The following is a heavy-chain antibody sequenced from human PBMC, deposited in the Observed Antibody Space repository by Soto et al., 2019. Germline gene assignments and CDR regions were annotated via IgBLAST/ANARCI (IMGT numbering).Heavy chain of an antibody. D-gene: IGHD3-22*01. CDR2: INASGGST. Sequence: QVQLVQSGAEVKKPGASVKVSCKASGYTFTSYYMHWVRQAPGQGLEWMGIINASGGSTSYAQKFQGRVTMPRDTSKSTVYMELSSLRSEDTAVYYCSIYYYDSSGYQSFDYWGQGTLVTVSS. J-gene: IGHJ4*02. CDR1: GYTFTSYY. CDR3: SIYYYDSSGYQSFDY. V-gene: IGHV1-46*01.